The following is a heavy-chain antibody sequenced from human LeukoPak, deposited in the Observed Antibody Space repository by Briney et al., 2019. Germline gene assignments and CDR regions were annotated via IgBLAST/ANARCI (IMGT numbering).Heavy chain of an antibody. V-gene: IGHV1-18*04. CDR1: EYTFTGYY. CDR3: ARGGLSAKVDC. CDR2: ISPYNGNT. Sequence: ASVKVSCKASEYTFTGYYMHWVRQAPGQGLEWMGWISPYNGNTNYAQKLQGRVTMTTDTSTSTAYMELRSLRSDDTAIYYCARGGLSAKVDCWGQGTLVTVSS. J-gene: IGHJ4*02.